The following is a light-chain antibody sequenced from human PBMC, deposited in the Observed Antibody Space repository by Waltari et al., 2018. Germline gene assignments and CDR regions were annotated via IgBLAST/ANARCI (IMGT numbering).Light chain of an antibody. CDR3: QQYKYWPPLT. CDR1: HTVLYSSNNKNS. V-gene: IGKV4-1*01. CDR2: WAS. Sequence: DIVITQSPDSLAVSLGERATFNCKSSHTVLYSSNNKNSIAWYQQKPRQPPKLLIYWASTRESRVPDRFSGSGSGTDFTLTISSLQAEDVAIYYCQQYKYWPPLTFGGGTKVEIK. J-gene: IGKJ4*01.